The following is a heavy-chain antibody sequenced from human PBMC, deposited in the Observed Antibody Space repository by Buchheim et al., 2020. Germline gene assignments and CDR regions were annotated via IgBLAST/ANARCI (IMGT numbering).Heavy chain of an antibody. CDR1: GFTFSSYG. D-gene: IGHD4-17*01. V-gene: IGHV3-30*18. J-gene: IGHJ6*02. CDR3: VKYRTETTETGDYNDAYGMDV. Sequence: QVQLVESGGGVVQPGRSLRLSCAASGFTFSSYGMHWVRQAPGKGLEWVAVIQYDGSNEYYADSVKGRFTISRDNAKNTLYLQMNSLRDKDTAVYYCVKYRTETTETGDYNDAYGMDVWGQGT. CDR2: IQYDGSNE.